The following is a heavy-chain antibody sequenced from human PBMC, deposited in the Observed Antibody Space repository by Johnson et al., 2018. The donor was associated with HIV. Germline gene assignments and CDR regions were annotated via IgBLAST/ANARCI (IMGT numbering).Heavy chain of an antibody. J-gene: IGHJ3*02. Sequence: VQLVESGGGLIQPGGSLRLSCAASGFTFNSYAMSWVRQGPGKGLEWVAAISGSGGSTYYADSVKGRFTISRDNSKNTLYLQMNSLRAEDTDVYYCAKERGYSYGRGAFDIWGQGTMVIVSS. CDR3: AKERGYSYGRGAFDI. V-gene: IGHV3-23*04. D-gene: IGHD5-18*01. CDR2: ISGSGGST. CDR1: GFTFNSYA.